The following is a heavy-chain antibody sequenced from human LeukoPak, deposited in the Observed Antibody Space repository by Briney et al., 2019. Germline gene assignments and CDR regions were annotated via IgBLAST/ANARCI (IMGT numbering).Heavy chain of an antibody. CDR1: GGSISSYY. CDR3: AASLTALRPSYYFDF. Sequence: PSETLSLTCTVTGGSISSYYWSWIRQPPGKGLEWIGYVYHSGSTYYTPSLRRRVAMSIDTSENSFSLKLNSVTAADTAVYYCAASLTALRPSYYFDFWAQGIQVTVSS. V-gene: IGHV4-59*01. J-gene: IGHJ4*02. D-gene: IGHD6-25*01. CDR2: VYHSGST.